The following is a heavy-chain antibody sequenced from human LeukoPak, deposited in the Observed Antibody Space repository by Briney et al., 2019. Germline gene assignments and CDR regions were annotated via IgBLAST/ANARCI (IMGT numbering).Heavy chain of an antibody. CDR2: ISAYNGNT. J-gene: IGHJ1*01. D-gene: IGHD3-16*02. V-gene: IGHV1-18*01. Sequence: GASVKVSCKASGYTFTSYGISWVRQAPGQGLEWMGWISAYNGNTNYAQKLQGRVTMTTDTSTSTAYMELRSLRSDDTAVYYFARDYPTWVTFGGVSVIPDYFQHWGQGTLVTVSS. CDR1: GYTFTSYG. CDR3: ARDYPTWVTFGGVSVIPDYFQH.